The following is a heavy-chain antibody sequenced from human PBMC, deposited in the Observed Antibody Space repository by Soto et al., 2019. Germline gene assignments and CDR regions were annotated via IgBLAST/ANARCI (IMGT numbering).Heavy chain of an antibody. CDR3: ARHPDRIAESGWYDP. J-gene: IGHJ5*02. CDR1: GFTFSSYS. Sequence: EVQLVESGGGLVQPGGSLRLSCAASGFTFSSYSMNWVRQAPGKGLEWVSYISSSSSTIYYADSVKGRFTISRDNAKNSLYLQMTSLRAEDTAVYYCARHPDRIAESGWYDPWGQGTVVTVSS. V-gene: IGHV3-48*01. CDR2: ISSSSSTI. D-gene: IGHD6-13*01.